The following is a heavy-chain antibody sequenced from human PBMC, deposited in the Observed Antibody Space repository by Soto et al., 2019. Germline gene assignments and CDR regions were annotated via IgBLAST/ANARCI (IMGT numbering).Heavy chain of an antibody. V-gene: IGHV1-2*02. CDR2: INPNSGGT. CDR1: GYTFTGYY. D-gene: IGHD2-8*01. Sequence: QVQLVQSGAEVKKPGASVKVSCKASGYTFTGYYMHWVRQAPGQGLEWMGWINPNSGGTNYAQKFQGMVTMTRDTSISTAYMELSRLRSDDTAVYYCARGPFQLHGAAEYFQHWGQGTLFTVSS. J-gene: IGHJ1*01. CDR3: ARGPFQLHGAAEYFQH.